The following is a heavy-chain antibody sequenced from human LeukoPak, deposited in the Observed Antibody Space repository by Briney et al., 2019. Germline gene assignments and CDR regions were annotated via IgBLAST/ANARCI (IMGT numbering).Heavy chain of an antibody. V-gene: IGHV1-18*01. CDR1: GYTFTSYG. CDR2: ISAYNGNT. Sequence: ASVKVSCKASGYTFTSYGISWVRQAPGQGLEWMGWISAYNGNTNYAQKLQGRVTMTTDTSTSTAYMELRSPRSDDTAVYYCARDQYSSSSGGRDYWGQGTLVTVSS. CDR3: ARDQYSSSSGGRDY. D-gene: IGHD6-6*01. J-gene: IGHJ4*02.